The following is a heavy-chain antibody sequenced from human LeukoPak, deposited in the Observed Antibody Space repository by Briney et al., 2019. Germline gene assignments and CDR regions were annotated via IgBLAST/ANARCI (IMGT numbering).Heavy chain of an antibody. V-gene: IGHV3-30*04. Sequence: GGSLRLSCAASGCTFSSYAMHWIRQAPGKGLEWVAVISYDGSNKYYADSVMGRFTISRDNSKNTLYLQMNSLRAEDTAVYYCAKESSSWFYYMDVWGKGTTVTISS. CDR3: AKESSSWFYYMDV. J-gene: IGHJ6*03. D-gene: IGHD6-13*01. CDR2: ISYDGSNK. CDR1: GCTFSSYA.